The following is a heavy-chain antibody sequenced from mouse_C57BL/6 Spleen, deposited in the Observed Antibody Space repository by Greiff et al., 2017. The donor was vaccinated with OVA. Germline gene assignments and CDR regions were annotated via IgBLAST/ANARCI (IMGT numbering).Heavy chain of an antibody. D-gene: IGHD1-1*01. Sequence: EVQVVESGGGLVKPGGSLKLSCAASGFTFSDYGMHWVRQAPEKGLEWVAYISSGSSTIYYADTVKGRFTISRDNAKNTLFLQMTSLRSEDTAMYYCARTPDYYGSAMDYWGQGTSVTVSS. J-gene: IGHJ4*01. CDR2: ISSGSSTI. CDR1: GFTFSDYG. V-gene: IGHV5-17*01. CDR3: ARTPDYYGSAMDY.